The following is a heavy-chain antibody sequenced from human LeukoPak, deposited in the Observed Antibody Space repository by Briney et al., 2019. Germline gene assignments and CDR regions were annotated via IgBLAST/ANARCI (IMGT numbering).Heavy chain of an antibody. CDR3: AKVGCSGGSCYPYYYGMDV. V-gene: IGHV3-23*01. J-gene: IGHJ6*02. CDR1: GFTFSSYA. Sequence: PGGSLRLSCAASGFTFSSYAMGWVRQAPGKGLEWVSAISGSGGSTYYADSVKGRFTISRDNSKNTLYLQMNSLRAEDTAVYYFAKVGCSGGSCYPYYYGMDVWGQGTTVTVSS. CDR2: ISGSGGST. D-gene: IGHD2-15*01.